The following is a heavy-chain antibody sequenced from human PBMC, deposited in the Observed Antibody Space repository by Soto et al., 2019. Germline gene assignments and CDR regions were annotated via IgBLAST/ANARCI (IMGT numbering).Heavy chain of an antibody. D-gene: IGHD3-3*01. CDR2: IYYSGST. Sequence: SETLSLTCTVSGGSISSYYWSWIRQPPGKGLEWIGYIYYSGSTNYNPSLKSRVTISVDTSKNQFSLKLSSVTAADTAVYYCARAIFRVVIPYSWLDPWGEGTLVTVSS. J-gene: IGHJ5*02. V-gene: IGHV4-59*01. CDR1: GGSISSYY. CDR3: ARAIFRVVIPYSWLDP.